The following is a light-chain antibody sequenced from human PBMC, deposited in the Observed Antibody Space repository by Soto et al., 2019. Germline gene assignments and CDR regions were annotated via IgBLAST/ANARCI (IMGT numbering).Light chain of an antibody. CDR2: GAS. Sequence: EIVLTQSPGTLSLSPGERATLSFSSSQSVSSSYLAWYQQKPGQAPRLLIYGASSRATGIPDRFSGSGSGTDFTLTISRLEPEDFAVYYCQQYGSSPVTFGQGTRLEI. CDR3: QQYGSSPVT. J-gene: IGKJ5*01. V-gene: IGKV3-20*01. CDR1: QSVSSSY.